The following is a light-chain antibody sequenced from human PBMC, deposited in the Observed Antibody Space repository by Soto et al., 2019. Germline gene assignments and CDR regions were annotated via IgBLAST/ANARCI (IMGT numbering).Light chain of an antibody. J-gene: IGLJ1*01. Sequence: QSALNQRPSASRAPGQSVTISCPGTTSEFGGYNYVSWYQHHPGKAPKLMVSEVSKRPSGVPDRFSGSKSGNTASLTVSGLQAEDEADYYCSSYAGNNNPYVFGTGTKVTVL. V-gene: IGLV2-8*01. CDR2: EVS. CDR3: SSYAGNNNPYV. CDR1: TSEFGGYNY.